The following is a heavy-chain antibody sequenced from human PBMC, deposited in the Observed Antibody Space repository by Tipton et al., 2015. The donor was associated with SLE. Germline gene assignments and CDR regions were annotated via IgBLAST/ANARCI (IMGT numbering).Heavy chain of an antibody. J-gene: IGHJ3*02. V-gene: IGHV4-59*08. CDR1: GGSISSYY. Sequence: TLSLTCTVSGGSISSYYWSWIRQPPGKGLEWIGYIYYSGSTNYNPSLKSRVTISVDTSKNRFSLKLSSVTAADTAVYYCARLRDSSSPAFDIWGQGTMVTVSS. CDR3: ARLRDSSSPAFDI. D-gene: IGHD6-13*01. CDR2: IYYSGST.